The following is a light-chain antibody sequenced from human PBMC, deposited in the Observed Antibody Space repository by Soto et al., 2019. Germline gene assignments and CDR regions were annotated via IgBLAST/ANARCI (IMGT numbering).Light chain of an antibody. Sequence: QSALTQPPSASGSPGQSVTISCTGTSSDVGDYNYVSWYQQHPGKAPKLLIYEVSKWPSGVPLRFSGSKSGNTASLTVSGLQADDEADYYCSSYAGSSVVVFGGGTKLTVL. CDR1: SSDVGDYNY. V-gene: IGLV2-8*01. CDR3: SSYAGSSVVV. CDR2: EVS. J-gene: IGLJ2*01.